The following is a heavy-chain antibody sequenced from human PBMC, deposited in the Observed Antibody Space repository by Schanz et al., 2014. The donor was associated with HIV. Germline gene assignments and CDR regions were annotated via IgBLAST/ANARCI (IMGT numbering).Heavy chain of an antibody. D-gene: IGHD3-10*01. J-gene: IGHJ4*02. CDR2: ISTSRSYI. V-gene: IGHV3-21*01. CDR3: VRETPSGVDYFDY. CDR1: GFTFSDYS. Sequence: EVQLAESGGGLVKPGGSLRLSCAGSGFTFSDYSMTWVRQAPGKGLEWVSSISTSRSYIDYADSVKGRFTISRDNAKNSLYLQMNSLRAEDTAVYYCVRETPSGVDYFDYWGQGSLVTVSS.